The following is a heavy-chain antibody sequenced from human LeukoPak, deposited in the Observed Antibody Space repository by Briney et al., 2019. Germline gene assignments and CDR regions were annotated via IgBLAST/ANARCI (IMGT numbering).Heavy chain of an antibody. Sequence: GGSLRLSCAASGFTFSSYSMNWVRQAPGKGLEWVSSISSSSSYIYYADSVKGRFTISRDNSKNTLYLQMNSLRAEDTAVYYCAKDLLLLWFGELPYFDYWGQGTLVTVSS. CDR1: GFTFSSYS. D-gene: IGHD3-10*01. V-gene: IGHV3-21*04. CDR2: ISSSSSYI. J-gene: IGHJ4*02. CDR3: AKDLLLLWFGELPYFDY.